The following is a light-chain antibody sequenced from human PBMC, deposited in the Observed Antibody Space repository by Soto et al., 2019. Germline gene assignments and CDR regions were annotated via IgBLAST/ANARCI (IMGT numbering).Light chain of an antibody. CDR2: EVN. Sequence: QSALTQPASMSGSPGQSITISCTGTSSDIGGYNYVSWYQQYPGKAPKLMICEVNNRPLGVSNRFSGFKSGNTASLAISGLQADDEADYYCSSYTSTSTIVFGGGTKLTVL. CDR1: SSDIGGYNY. V-gene: IGLV2-14*01. CDR3: SSYTSTSTIV. J-gene: IGLJ2*01.